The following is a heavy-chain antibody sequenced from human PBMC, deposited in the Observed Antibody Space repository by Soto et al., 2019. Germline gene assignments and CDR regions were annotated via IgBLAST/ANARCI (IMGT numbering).Heavy chain of an antibody. CDR3: ARDLGGFADF. V-gene: IGHV1-18*04. CDR2: ISAHNGNR. Sequence: QVQLVQSGVEVKKPGASVTVSSKASGYIFTSYGISWVRQAPGQGLEWMGWISAHNGNRKYAQKLEGRVTMTTDTSTSTADMELRRLRSDDTAGYYCARDLGGFADFWGEGTLVTVSS. D-gene: IGHD5-12*01. J-gene: IGHJ4*02. CDR1: GYIFTSYG.